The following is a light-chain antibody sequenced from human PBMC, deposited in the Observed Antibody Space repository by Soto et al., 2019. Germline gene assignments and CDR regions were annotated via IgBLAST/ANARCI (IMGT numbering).Light chain of an antibody. CDR2: RTF. CDR3: QQFSRPPLT. CDR1: QSIASSY. J-gene: IGKJ4*01. Sequence: EIVLPQSPGTLSLSPGERATLSCRASQSIASSYLAWYQQKPGQPPRLLLYRTFNRATGIPDRVGGSGSGTDFTLTISRLETEDFAVDFCQQFSRPPLTYGVGTKVEI. V-gene: IGKV3-20*01.